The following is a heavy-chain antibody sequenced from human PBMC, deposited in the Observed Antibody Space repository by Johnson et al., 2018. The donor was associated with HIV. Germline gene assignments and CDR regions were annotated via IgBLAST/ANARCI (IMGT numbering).Heavy chain of an antibody. CDR3: ARESLTTSDAFDM. V-gene: IGHV3-23*04. D-gene: IGHD1-1*01. Sequence: VQLVESGGGLVQPGGSLRLSCAASGFTFSSYAMSWVRQAPGKGLEWVSAISGSGGSTYYTDSVKGRFTISRDNTKNSVYLQMNSPTAEDTAVYYCARESLTTSDAFDMWGQGTMVTVSS. J-gene: IGHJ3*02. CDR1: GFTFSSYA. CDR2: ISGSGGST.